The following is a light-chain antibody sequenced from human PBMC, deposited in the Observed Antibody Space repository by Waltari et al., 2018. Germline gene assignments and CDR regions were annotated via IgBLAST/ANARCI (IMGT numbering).Light chain of an antibody. CDR3: QAWDSSIEV. CDR1: KEEDKY. V-gene: IGLV3-1*01. CDR2: QDN. Sequence: SYELTQPPSVSVSPGQTVSITCSGDKEEDKYTCWYQQKPGQSPVLVIYQDNKRPSGIPERFSGSNSGNTATLTISGTQAVDEADYYCQAWDSSIEVFGGGTKLTVL. J-gene: IGLJ2*01.